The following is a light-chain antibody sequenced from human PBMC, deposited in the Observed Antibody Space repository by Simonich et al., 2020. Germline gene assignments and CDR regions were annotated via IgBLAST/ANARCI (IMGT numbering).Light chain of an antibody. CDR1: SSNIGSNY. CDR3: AAWDDSLSGWV. J-gene: IGLJ3*02. CDR2: RNN. Sequence: QSVLTQPPSASGTPGQRVTIPCSGTSSNIGSNYVYLYQQLHGTAPKLLIYRNNQRPSGVPVRFSGSKSCSSASRAIRGLRYEDEADYYCAAWDDSLSGWVFGGGTKLTVL. V-gene: IGLV1-47*01.